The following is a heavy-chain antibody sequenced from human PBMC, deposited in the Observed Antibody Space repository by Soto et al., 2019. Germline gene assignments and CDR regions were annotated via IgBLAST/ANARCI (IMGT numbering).Heavy chain of an antibody. CDR3: AHIPNYYQYNWFDP. J-gene: IGHJ5*02. Sequence: KESGPTLVKPTQTLTLTCTFSGFSLSTTGVGVGWIRQPPGKALECLALIYWDDDKRYSPSLKSRLTITRDTSKNQVVLTMTSMDPVDTATYYCAHIPNYYQYNWFDPWGQGTLVTVSS. CDR2: IYWDDDK. D-gene: IGHD3-10*01. V-gene: IGHV2-5*02. CDR1: GFSLSTTGVG.